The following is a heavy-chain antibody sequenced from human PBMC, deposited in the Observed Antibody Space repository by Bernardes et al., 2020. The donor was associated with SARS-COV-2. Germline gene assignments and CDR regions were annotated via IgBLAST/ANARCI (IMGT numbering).Heavy chain of an antibody. Sequence: ASVKVSCKASGYTLSDYYMHWVRQAPGQGLEWMGWINLHSGGTNYAQKFQGRVTVTRDTSISTAYMELSRLTSDDTAVYYCARDLDRLYSGSRTDAFDIWGQGTMVTVSS. CDR1: GYTLSDYY. D-gene: IGHD1-26*01. CDR3: ARDLDRLYSGSRTDAFDI. V-gene: IGHV1-2*02. J-gene: IGHJ3*02. CDR2: INLHSGGT.